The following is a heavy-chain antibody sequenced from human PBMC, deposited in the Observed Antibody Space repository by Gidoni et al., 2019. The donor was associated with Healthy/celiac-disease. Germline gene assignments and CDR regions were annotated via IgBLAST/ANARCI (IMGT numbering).Heavy chain of an antibody. CDR2: INHSGST. Sequence: QVQLQQWGAGLLKPSATLSLTCAVSGGSFSGYYWSWIRQPPGKGLEWIGEINHSGSTNYNPSLKSRVTISVETSKNQFSLKLSSVTAADTAVYYCARVSLGYCSGGSCTHKRVFDYWGQGTLVTVSS. CDR3: ARVSLGYCSGGSCTHKRVFDY. CDR1: GGSFSGYY. D-gene: IGHD2-15*01. V-gene: IGHV4-34*01. J-gene: IGHJ4*02.